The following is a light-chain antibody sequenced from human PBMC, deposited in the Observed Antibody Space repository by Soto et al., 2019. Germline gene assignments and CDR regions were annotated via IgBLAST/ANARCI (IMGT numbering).Light chain of an antibody. V-gene: IGKV3-15*01. CDR3: QPYNNWPPT. CDR2: GAS. J-gene: IGKJ5*01. Sequence: EIVMTQSPATLSVSPVERATLSCRASQSVSSNLAWYQQKPGQAPRLLIYGASTRATGIPARFSGSGSGTEFTLTISSLQSEDFAVYYCQPYNNWPPTFGQGTRLEIK. CDR1: QSVSSN.